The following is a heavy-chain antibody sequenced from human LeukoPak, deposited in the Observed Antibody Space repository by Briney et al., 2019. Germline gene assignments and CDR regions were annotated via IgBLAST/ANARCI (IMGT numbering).Heavy chain of an antibody. CDR3: ARVSASNYAPHHNWFDP. V-gene: IGHV3-7*01. CDR2: IKQDGSEK. D-gene: IGHD1-7*01. CDR1: GFTFSSYW. J-gene: IGHJ5*02. Sequence: GGSLRLSCAASGFTFSSYWMSWVRQAPGKGLEWVANIKQDGSEKYYVASVKGRFTISRDNAKNSLYLQMNSLRAEDTAVYYCARVSASNYAPHHNWFDPWGQGTLVTVSS.